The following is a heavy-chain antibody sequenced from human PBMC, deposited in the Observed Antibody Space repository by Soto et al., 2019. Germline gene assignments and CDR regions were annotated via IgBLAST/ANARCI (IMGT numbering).Heavy chain of an antibody. J-gene: IGHJ6*02. V-gene: IGHV3-23*01. Sequence: PGGSLRLSCAASGFTFSTYAMNWVRQAPGNGLEWVSAISGSGGSIHYADSVKGRFTISRDNSKNTLYLQMNSLGDEDTAVYHCVKGYWKGDVWGQGTTVTVSS. CDR3: VKGYWKGDV. CDR2: ISGSGGSI. CDR1: GFTFSTYA. D-gene: IGHD1-1*01.